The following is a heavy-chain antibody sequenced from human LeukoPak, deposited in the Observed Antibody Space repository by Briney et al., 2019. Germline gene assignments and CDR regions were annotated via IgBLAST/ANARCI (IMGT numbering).Heavy chain of an antibody. Sequence: PSETLSLTCTVSGGSISSSSYYWGWIRQPPGKGLEWIGSIYYSGSTYYNPSLKSRVTISVDTSKNQFSLKLSSVTAADTAVYYCARGGGVGLYSSGWYYFDYWGQGTLVTVSS. CDR2: IYYSGST. CDR3: ARGGGVGLYSSGWYYFDY. V-gene: IGHV4-39*07. D-gene: IGHD6-19*01. J-gene: IGHJ4*02. CDR1: GGSISSSSYY.